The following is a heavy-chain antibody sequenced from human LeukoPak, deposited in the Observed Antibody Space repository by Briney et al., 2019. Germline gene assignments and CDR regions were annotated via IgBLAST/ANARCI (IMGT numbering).Heavy chain of an antibody. V-gene: IGHV4-61*02. CDR3: ARDLYGDYAWCRWFDP. CDR2: VYTSGTT. J-gene: IGHJ5*02. CDR1: GVSISSGGYN. D-gene: IGHD4-17*01. Sequence: PSQTLSLTCAVSGVSISSGGYNWSWLRPRAGQGLEWVGGVYTSGTTYYNPSLKSRVTISLDTSKNQHSLKLSSVTAADTAVYYCARDLYGDYAWCRWFDPWGQGTLVTVSS.